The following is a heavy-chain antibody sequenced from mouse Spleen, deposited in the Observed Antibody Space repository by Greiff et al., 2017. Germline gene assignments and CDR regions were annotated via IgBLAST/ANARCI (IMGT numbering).Heavy chain of an antibody. CDR3: AREGDGNYVGWYFDV. D-gene: IGHD2-1*01. CDR1: GYAFTNYL. Sequence: VQVVESGAELVRPGTSVKVSCKASGYAFTNYLIEWVKQRPGQGLEWIGVINPGSGGTNYNEKFKGKATLTADKSSSTAYMQLSSLTSDDSAVYFCAREGDGNYVGWYFDVWGAGTTVTVSS. CDR2: INPGSGGT. J-gene: IGHJ1*01. V-gene: IGHV1-54*01.